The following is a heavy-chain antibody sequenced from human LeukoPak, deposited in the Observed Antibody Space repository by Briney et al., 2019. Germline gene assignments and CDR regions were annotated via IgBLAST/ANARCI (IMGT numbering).Heavy chain of an antibody. V-gene: IGHV4-61*02. CDR1: GGSISSGSYY. CDR3: ARSWDTAHDAFDI. CDR2: IYTSGDT. D-gene: IGHD5-18*01. J-gene: IGHJ3*02. Sequence: SETLSLTCTVSGGSISSGSYYWSWIRQPAGKGLEWIGRIYTSGDTNYNPSLKSRVTVSVDTSKNQFSLKLSSVTAADTAVYYCARSWDTAHDAFDIWGQGTMVTVSS.